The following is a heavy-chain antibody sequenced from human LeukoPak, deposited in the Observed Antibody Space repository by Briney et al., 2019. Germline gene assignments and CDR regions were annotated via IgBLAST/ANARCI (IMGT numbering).Heavy chain of an antibody. CDR3: ARDRYSGYVIYYYYGMDV. CDR1: GFTFSSYA. J-gene: IGHJ6*02. Sequence: QPGGSLRLSCAASGFTFSSYAMSWVRQAPGKGLEWVSAISGSGGSTYYADSVKGRFTISRDNSKNTLYLQMNSLRAEDTAVYYCARDRYSGYVIYYYYGMDVWGRGTTVTVSS. D-gene: IGHD5-12*01. V-gene: IGHV3-23*01. CDR2: ISGSGGST.